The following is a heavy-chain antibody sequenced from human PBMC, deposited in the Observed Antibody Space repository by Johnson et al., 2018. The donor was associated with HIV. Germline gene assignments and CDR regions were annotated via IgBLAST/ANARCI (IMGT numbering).Heavy chain of an antibody. D-gene: IGHD3-16*01. CDR3: ARAWGRWGAFDI. V-gene: IGHV3-74*02. Sequence: EVQLLESGGGLVQPGGSLRLSCAASGFTFSSYWMHWVRQAPGKGLVWVSRINSDGSSTSYADSVKGLFTISRDNAKNTLYLQMNSLRADDTAVYYCARAWGRWGAFDIWGQGTMVTVSS. CDR1: GFTFSSYW. J-gene: IGHJ3*02. CDR2: INSDGSST.